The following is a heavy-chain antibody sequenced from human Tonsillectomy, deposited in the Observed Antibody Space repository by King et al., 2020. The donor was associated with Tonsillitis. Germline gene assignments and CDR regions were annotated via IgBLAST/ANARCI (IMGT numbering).Heavy chain of an antibody. CDR3: ARDHLGYCSSTSCYPDWYFDL. J-gene: IGHJ2*01. V-gene: IGHV3-30-3*01. CDR2: ISYDGSNK. D-gene: IGHD2-2*01. Sequence: VQLVESGGGVVQPGRSLRLSCAASGFTFSSYAMHWVRQAPGKGLEWVAVISYDGSNKYYADSVKGRFTISRDNSKNTLYLQMNSLRAEDTAVYYCARDHLGYCSSTSCYPDWYFDLWGRGTPVTVSS. CDR1: GFTFSSYA.